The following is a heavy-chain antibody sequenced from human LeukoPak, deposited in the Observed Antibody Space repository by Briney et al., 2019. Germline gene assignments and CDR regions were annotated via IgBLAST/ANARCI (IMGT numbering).Heavy chain of an antibody. CDR1: GFTFSTYD. V-gene: IGHV3-23*01. CDR2: ISGSGGST. Sequence: GGSLRLSCAASGFTFSTYDMSWVRQAPGKGLEWVSAISGSGGSTYYADSVKGRFTISRDNSKNTLYLQMNSLRAEDTAVYYCAKDAQSSGWPSDAFDIWGQGTMVTVSS. J-gene: IGHJ3*02. CDR3: AKDAQSSGWPSDAFDI. D-gene: IGHD6-19*01.